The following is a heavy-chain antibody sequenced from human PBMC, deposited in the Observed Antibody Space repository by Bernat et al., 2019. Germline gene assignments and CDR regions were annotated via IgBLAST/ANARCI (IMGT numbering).Heavy chain of an antibody. Sequence: QAQLQQWGAGLLKPSETLSLTCAVYGGSFSGYYWSWIRQPPGKGLEWIGEINHSGSTNYNPSLKSRVTISVDTSKNQFSLKLSSVTAADTAVYYCARDNVGVGATKRGFDYWGQGTLVTVSS. D-gene: IGHD1-26*01. CDR3: ARDNVGVGATKRGFDY. J-gene: IGHJ4*02. CDR1: GGSFSGYY. V-gene: IGHV4-34*01. CDR2: INHSGST.